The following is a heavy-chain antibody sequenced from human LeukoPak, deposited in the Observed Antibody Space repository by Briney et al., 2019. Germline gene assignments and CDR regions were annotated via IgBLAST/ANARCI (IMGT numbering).Heavy chain of an antibody. J-gene: IGHJ2*01. CDR3: ARDTVDYGDYADVWYFDL. Sequence: SETLSLTCTVSGGSISSGDYYWSWIRQPPGKGLEWIGYIYYSGSTYYNPSLKSRVTISVDTSKNQFSLKLSSVTAADTAVYYCARDTVDYGDYADVWYFDLWGRGTLVTVSS. CDR2: IYYSGST. V-gene: IGHV4-30-4*01. CDR1: GGSISSGDYY. D-gene: IGHD4-17*01.